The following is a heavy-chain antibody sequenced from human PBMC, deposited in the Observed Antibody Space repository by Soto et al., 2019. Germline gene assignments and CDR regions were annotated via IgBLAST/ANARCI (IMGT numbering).Heavy chain of an antibody. Sequence: SQTLSLTCAISGYSVSSNSAAWNWIRQSPSRGLEWLGRTYYRSKWYNDYAVSVKSRITINPDTSKNQFSLQLNSVTPEDTAVYYCARTLGYGDPEYFQHWGQGTLVTVSS. V-gene: IGHV6-1*01. CDR3: ARTLGYGDPEYFQH. D-gene: IGHD4-17*01. CDR1: GYSVSSNSAA. J-gene: IGHJ1*01. CDR2: TYYRSKWYN.